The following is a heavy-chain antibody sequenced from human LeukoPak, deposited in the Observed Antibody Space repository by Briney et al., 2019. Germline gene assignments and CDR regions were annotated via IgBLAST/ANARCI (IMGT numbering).Heavy chain of an antibody. CDR1: GFTFSSYA. CDR3: ANPDYSNYEGWFDP. CDR2: VSYDGSNK. D-gene: IGHD4-11*01. J-gene: IGHJ5*02. Sequence: PGGSLRLSCAASGFTFSSYAMHWVRQAPGKGLEWVAVVSYDGSNKYYADSVKGRFTISRDNSKNTLYLQMNSLRAEDTAVYYCANPDYSNYEGWFDPWGQGTLVTVSS. V-gene: IGHV3-30-3*01.